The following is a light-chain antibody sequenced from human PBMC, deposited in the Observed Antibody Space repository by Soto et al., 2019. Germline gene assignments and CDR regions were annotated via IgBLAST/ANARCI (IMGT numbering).Light chain of an antibody. CDR1: RDISNN. Sequence: EILMTQSPATLSVSPGGRATLSCRASRDISNNLAWYQQRPGRPPRLLIYGASTRATGVPARFSGSGWGTEFTLTITGLQSDDFAVYYCQQYTSWQTFGQGTQVDIK. V-gene: IGKV3-15*01. J-gene: IGKJ1*01. CDR3: QQYTSWQT. CDR2: GAS.